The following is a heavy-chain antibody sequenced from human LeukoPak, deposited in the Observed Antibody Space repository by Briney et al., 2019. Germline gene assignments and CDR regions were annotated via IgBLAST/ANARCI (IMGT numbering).Heavy chain of an antibody. D-gene: IGHD6-13*01. CDR2: ISASGGST. CDR3: AREDGAASYGMDV. Sequence: PGVALRLSCAASGFTFSSSAMSWVRQVPGKGLEWVSGISASGGSTYYADSVRGRFAISRDNAKNSLYLQMNSLRAEDTAVYYCAREDGAASYGMDVWGQGTTVTVSS. CDR1: GFTFSSSA. V-gene: IGHV3-23*01. J-gene: IGHJ6*02.